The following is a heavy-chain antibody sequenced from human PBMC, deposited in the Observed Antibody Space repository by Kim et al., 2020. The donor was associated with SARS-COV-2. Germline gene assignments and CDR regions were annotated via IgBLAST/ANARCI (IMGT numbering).Heavy chain of an antibody. D-gene: IGHD3-10*01. CDR3: ARDREDYYGSGSYSPDY. CDR1: GGSISSSSYY. J-gene: IGHJ4*02. Sequence: SETLSLTCTVSGGSISSSSYYWGWIRQPPGKGLEWIGSIYYSGSTYYNPSLKSRVTISVDTSKNQFSLKLSSVTAADTAVYYCARDREDYYGSGSYSPDYWGQGTLVTVSS. V-gene: IGHV4-39*07. CDR2: IYYSGST.